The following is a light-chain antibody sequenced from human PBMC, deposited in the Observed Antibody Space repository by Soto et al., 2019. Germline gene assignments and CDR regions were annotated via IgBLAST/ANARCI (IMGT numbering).Light chain of an antibody. V-gene: IGKV3-20*01. J-gene: IGKJ4*01. CDR2: GAS. CDR3: HQYGSSPLT. Sequence: EIVLTQSPGTLSLSPGERVTLSCRASQSVSSSYLAWYQQKPGQAPRLLIYGASSRATGIPDRFSGSGSGTDFTLTISRLEPEDFAVYYCHQYGSSPLTFGGGTKVDI. CDR1: QSVSSSY.